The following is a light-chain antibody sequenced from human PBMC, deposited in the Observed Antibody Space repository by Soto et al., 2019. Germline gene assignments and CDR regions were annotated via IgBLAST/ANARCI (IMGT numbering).Light chain of an antibody. V-gene: IGKV3-15*01. CDR1: QSVSSN. J-gene: IGKJ1*01. CDR2: GAS. Sequence: EIVMKQSPATLSVTTGERATFSCRASQSVSSNLAWYQQKPGQAPRLLLSGASTRAPGIPARFSGSGSGTQFTLTISSLQSEDFALYYCQQYNNWPPTSGQGTKVDIK. CDR3: QQYNNWPPT.